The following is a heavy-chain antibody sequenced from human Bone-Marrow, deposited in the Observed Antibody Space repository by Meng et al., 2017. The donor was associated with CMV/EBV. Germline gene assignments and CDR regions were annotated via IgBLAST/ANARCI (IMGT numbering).Heavy chain of an antibody. Sequence: ASVKVSCKASGYTFTSYGISWVRQAPGQGLEWMGWISAYNGNTNYAQKLQGRVTMTRNTSISTAYMELSSLRSEDTAVYYCARGTSTYYDFWSGYSGWYYGMDVWGQGTTVTVSS. CDR1: GYTFTSYG. CDR3: ARGTSTYYDFWSGYSGWYYGMDV. CDR2: ISAYNGNT. D-gene: IGHD3-3*01. V-gene: IGHV1-18*01. J-gene: IGHJ6*02.